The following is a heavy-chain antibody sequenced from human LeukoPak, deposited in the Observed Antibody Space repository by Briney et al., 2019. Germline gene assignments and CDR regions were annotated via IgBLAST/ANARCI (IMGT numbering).Heavy chain of an antibody. CDR1: GGSISSSSYY. Sequence: PSETLSLTCTVSGGSISSSSYYWGWIRQPPGKGLEWIGSIYYSGSTYYNPSLKSRVTISVDTSKNQFSLKLSSVTAADTAVYYCARDLGGSSWTNYYYYGMDVWGQGTTVTVSS. CDR2: IYYSGST. J-gene: IGHJ6*02. D-gene: IGHD6-13*01. CDR3: ARDLGGSSWTNYYYYGMDV. V-gene: IGHV4-39*07.